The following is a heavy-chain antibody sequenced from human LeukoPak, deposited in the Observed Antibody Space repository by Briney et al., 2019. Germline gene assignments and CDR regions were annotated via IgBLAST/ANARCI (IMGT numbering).Heavy chain of an antibody. Sequence: GASVKVSCKASGYTFTGYYMHWVRQAPGQGLEWMGWINPNSGGINYAQKFQGRVTMTRDTSISTAYMELSKLRSDDTAVYDCARDLRGYCSSTSCYPEGYWGQGTLVTVSS. J-gene: IGHJ4*02. CDR1: GYTFTGYY. CDR2: INPNSGGI. D-gene: IGHD2-2*01. V-gene: IGHV1-2*02. CDR3: ARDLRGYCSSTSCYPEGY.